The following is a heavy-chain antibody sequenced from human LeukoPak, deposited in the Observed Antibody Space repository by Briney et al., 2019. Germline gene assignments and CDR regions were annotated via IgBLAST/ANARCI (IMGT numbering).Heavy chain of an antibody. D-gene: IGHD3-10*01. V-gene: IGHV1-46*01. CDR3: ARDMVSSRAGGCADY. CDR2: INPSGGST. J-gene: IGHJ4*02. CDR1: GYTFTSYY. Sequence: GASVKVSCKASGYTFTSYYMHWVRQAPGQGLEWMGIINPSGGSTSYAQKFQGRVTMTRDMSTSTVYMELSSLRSEDTAVYYCARDMVSSRAGGCADYWGQGTLVTVSS.